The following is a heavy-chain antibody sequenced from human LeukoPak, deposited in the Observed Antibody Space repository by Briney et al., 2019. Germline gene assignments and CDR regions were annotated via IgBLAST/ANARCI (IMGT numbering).Heavy chain of an antibody. CDR2: IYYSGST. J-gene: IGHJ4*02. D-gene: IGHD3-9*01. V-gene: IGHV4-59*08. Sequence: SETLSLTCTVSGGSISSYYRSWIRQPPGKGLEWIGYIYYSGSTNYNPSLKSRVTISVDTSKNQFSLKLSSVTAADTAVYYCATAGPDILTGLDYWGQGTLVTVSS. CDR1: GGSISSYY. CDR3: ATAGPDILTGLDY.